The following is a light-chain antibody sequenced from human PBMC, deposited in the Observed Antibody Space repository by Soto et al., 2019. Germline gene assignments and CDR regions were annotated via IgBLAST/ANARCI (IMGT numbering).Light chain of an antibody. CDR2: GAS. CDR1: QSVSSRY. Sequence: EIGLTQSPGTLSLSPGERATLSCRASQSVSSRYLAWYQQKPGQAPRLLIYGASSRATGIPDMFSGSGSGTDFTITISRLEPEDFAVYYCQQYGSSPPYTFGQGTKLEIK. CDR3: QQYGSSPPYT. J-gene: IGKJ2*01. V-gene: IGKV3-20*01.